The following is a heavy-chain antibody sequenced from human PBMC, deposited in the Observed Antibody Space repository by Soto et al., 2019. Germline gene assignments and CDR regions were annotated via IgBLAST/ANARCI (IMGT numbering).Heavy chain of an antibody. CDR1: GYSFTDYR. D-gene: IGHD2-8*01. V-gene: IGHV1-2*04. CDR2: INPKSGGT. Sequence: ASVKVSCKASGYSFTDYRIHWVRQAPGQGLEWLGRINPKSGGTSTAQKFQGWVTMTTDTSISTASMELTRLTSDDTAIYYCARGDSTDCSNGVCSFFYNHDMDVWGQGTTVTVSS. CDR3: ARGDSTDCSNGVCSFFYNHDMDV. J-gene: IGHJ6*02.